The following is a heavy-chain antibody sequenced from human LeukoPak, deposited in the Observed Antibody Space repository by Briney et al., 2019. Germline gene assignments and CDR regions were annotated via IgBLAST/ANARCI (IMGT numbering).Heavy chain of an antibody. CDR3: ARGVGGMEIWSY. CDR1: GVSISSYY. D-gene: IGHD1-26*01. V-gene: IGHV4-59*01. J-gene: IGHJ4*02. CDR2: IFHSGST. Sequence: SSETLSLTRTVSGVSISSYYWSWIRQPPERGQEWIGDIFHSGSTHYNPSLTSRDSTSIDTSMNQISLMLSSVSAADTAVYYCARGVGGMEIWSYWGQGTLVTVFS.